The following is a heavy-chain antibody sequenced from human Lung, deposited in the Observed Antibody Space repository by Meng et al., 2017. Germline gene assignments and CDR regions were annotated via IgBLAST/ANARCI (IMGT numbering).Heavy chain of an antibody. CDR3: ARGQKGYFDL. CDR1: GGSISRSNYY. V-gene: IGHV4-30-4*01. J-gene: IGHJ2*01. Sequence: QGELLESGQGLVKPSQTLSLTCTVSGGSISRSNYYWSGIRQPPGKGLERSGHIYNSGSTYYNPSLKSRITISVDTSKNQFSLKLSSVTAADTAVYYCARGQKGYFDLWGRGTLVTVSS. CDR2: IYNSGST.